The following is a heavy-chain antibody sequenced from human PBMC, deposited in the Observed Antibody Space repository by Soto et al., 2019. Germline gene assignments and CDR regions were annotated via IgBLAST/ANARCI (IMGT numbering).Heavy chain of an antibody. J-gene: IGHJ4*02. D-gene: IGHD3-10*01. CDR3: ARDSGWFGELLDY. Sequence: QVQLVESGGGVVQPGRSLRLSCAASGFTFSSYAMHWVRQAPGKGLEWVAVISYDGSNKYYADSVKGRFTISRDNSKNTLYLQMNSLRAEDTAVYYCARDSGWFGELLDYWGQGTLVTVSS. V-gene: IGHV3-30-3*01. CDR2: ISYDGSNK. CDR1: GFTFSSYA.